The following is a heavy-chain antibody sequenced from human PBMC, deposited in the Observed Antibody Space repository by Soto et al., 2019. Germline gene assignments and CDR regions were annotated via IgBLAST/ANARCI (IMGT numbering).Heavy chain of an antibody. CDR1: GFNFNSYT. Sequence: GGSLRLSCAASGFNFNSYTINWVRQAPGKRLEWLSSISSSGYIFSTDLVRGRFTISRDNAKNSVYLQINSLRAEDTAVYFCARDCSGGSCYPGMDVWGQGTTVTVSS. CDR3: ARDCSGGSCYPGMDV. D-gene: IGHD2-15*01. J-gene: IGHJ6*02. CDR2: ISSSGYI. V-gene: IGHV3-21*01.